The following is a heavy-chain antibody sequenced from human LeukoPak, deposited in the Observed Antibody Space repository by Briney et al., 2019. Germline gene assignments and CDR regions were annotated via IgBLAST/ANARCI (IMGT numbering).Heavy chain of an antibody. J-gene: IGHJ4*02. Sequence: GGSLRLSCAASGFTFTDYGFHWVRQAPGKGLEWVAVISYDGLRQAYVDSVKGRFNISRDTSKSTVSLQMDRLGTEDTATYYCAHDARPYRSYKYGAFDFWGQGTRVTVSS. CDR2: ISYDGLRQ. D-gene: IGHD3-16*02. CDR1: GFTFTDYG. CDR3: AHDARPYRSYKYGAFDF. V-gene: IGHV3-30*18.